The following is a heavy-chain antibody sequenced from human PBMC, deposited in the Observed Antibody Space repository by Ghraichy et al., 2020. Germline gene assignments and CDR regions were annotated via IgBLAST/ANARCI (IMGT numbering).Heavy chain of an antibody. CDR1: GFTFSSYS. CDR3: ASLSLTGEEGAFDI. Sequence: GGSLRLSCAASGFTFSSYSMNWVRQAPGKGLEWVSSISSSSSYIYYADSVKGRFTISRDNAKNSLYLQMNSLRAEDTAVYYCASLSLTGEEGAFDIWGQGTMVTVSS. D-gene: IGHD7-27*01. CDR2: ISSSSSYI. J-gene: IGHJ3*02. V-gene: IGHV3-21*01.